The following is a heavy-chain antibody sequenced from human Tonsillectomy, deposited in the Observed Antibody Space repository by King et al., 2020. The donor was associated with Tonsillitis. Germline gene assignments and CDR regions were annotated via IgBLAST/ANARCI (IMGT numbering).Heavy chain of an antibody. CDR1: GFTFSSYV. CDR3: AKGHSSGWFYFDS. Sequence: VQLVESGGGVVQPGRSLRLSCAASGFTFSSYVMHWVRQAPGKGLEWVAVISYDGNNKYNAGSVKGRFTISRDNSKNTLYLQMNSLRGEDTAVYYCAKGHSSGWFYFDSWGQGTLVTVSS. V-gene: IGHV3-30*18. J-gene: IGHJ4*02. CDR2: ISYDGNNK. D-gene: IGHD6-19*01.